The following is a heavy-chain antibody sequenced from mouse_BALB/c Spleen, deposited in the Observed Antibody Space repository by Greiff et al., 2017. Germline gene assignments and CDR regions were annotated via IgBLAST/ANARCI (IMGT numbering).Heavy chain of an antibody. D-gene: IGHD2-4*01. CDR2: INPSSGYT. CDR3: AREYYDYDLYAMDY. CDR1: GYTFTSYT. Sequence: VQLQQSAAELARPGASVKMSCKASGYTFTSYTMHWVKQRPGQGLEWIGYINPSSGYTEYNQKFKDKTTLTADKSSSTAYMQLSSLTSEDSAVYYCAREYYDYDLYAMDYWGQGTSVTVSS. V-gene: IGHV1-4*02. J-gene: IGHJ4*01.